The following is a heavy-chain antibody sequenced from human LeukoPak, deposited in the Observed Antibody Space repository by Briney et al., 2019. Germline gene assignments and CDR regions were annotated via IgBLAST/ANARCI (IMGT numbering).Heavy chain of an antibody. J-gene: IGHJ3*02. Sequence: GGSLRLSCAASGFTFSSYAMSWVRQAPGKGLEWVALIWYDGSKKFYTDSVKGRFTISRDNSKNTLYLQMNSLSAEATAMYYCARDEAVMTTVLSDAFDIWGQGTMVTVSS. V-gene: IGHV3-33*08. CDR2: IWYDGSKK. CDR1: GFTFSSYA. D-gene: IGHD4-17*01. CDR3: ARDEAVMTTVLSDAFDI.